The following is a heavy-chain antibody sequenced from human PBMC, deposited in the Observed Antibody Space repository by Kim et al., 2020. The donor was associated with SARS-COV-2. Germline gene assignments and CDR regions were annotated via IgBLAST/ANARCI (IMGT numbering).Heavy chain of an antibody. V-gene: IGHV4-31*02. D-gene: IGHD3-22*01. J-gene: IGHJ4*02. Sequence: RVTISVDTSKNQFSLKLSSVTAADTAVYYCARGLPYYYDSSGYSGGDFDYWGQGTLVTVSS. CDR3: ARGLPYYYDSSGYSGGDFDY.